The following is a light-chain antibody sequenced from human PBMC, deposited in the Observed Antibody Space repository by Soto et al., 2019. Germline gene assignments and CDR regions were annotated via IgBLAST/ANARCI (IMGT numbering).Light chain of an antibody. CDR2: GVS. J-gene: IGKJ4*01. CDR1: QSVSSY. CDR3: QQYVNSPLT. V-gene: IGKV3-20*01. Sequence: EIVLTQSPGTLPLSPGERATLSCRASQSVSSYLAWYQQKPGQAPRLLIYGVSSRATGIPDRFSGSGSGTDFTLTISRLEPEDFAVYYCQQYVNSPLTFGGGTKVDIK.